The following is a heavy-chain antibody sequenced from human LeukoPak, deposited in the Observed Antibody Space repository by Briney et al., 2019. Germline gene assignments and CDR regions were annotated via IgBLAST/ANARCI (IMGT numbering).Heavy chain of an antibody. Sequence: GGSLRLSCAASGFSLSSYAMSWVRQAPGKGLEWVSAISGSGGSTYYADSVKGRFTISRDNSKNTLYLQMNSLRAEDTAVYYCAKLGSYSPTAYWGQGTLVTVSS. J-gene: IGHJ4*02. CDR3: AKLGSYSPTAY. V-gene: IGHV3-23*01. CDR2: ISGSGGST. CDR1: GFSLSSYA. D-gene: IGHD1-26*01.